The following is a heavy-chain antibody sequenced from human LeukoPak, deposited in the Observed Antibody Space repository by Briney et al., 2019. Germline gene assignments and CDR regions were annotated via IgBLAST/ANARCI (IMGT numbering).Heavy chain of an antibody. V-gene: IGHV3-23*01. CDR3: AKGLYSGSYDGFDS. J-gene: IGHJ4*02. Sequence: GGSLRLSSAASGFTFRSYTMSWVRQAPGKGLGWVSVISGSGGSTYYADSVKGRFTISRDNSKNTLYLQMNSLRAEDTAVYYCAKGLYSGSYDGFDSWGQGALVTVSS. CDR2: ISGSGGST. CDR1: GFTFRSYT. D-gene: IGHD1-26*01.